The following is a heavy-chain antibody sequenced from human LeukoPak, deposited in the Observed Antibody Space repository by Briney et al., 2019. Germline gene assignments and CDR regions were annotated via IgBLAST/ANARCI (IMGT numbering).Heavy chain of an antibody. J-gene: IGHJ4*02. CDR2: IYYSGST. Sequence: PSETLSLTCTVSGGSISSSSYYWGWIRQPPGKGLEWIGSIYYSGSTYYNPSLKSRVTISVDTSKNQFSLKLSSVTAADTAVYYCARGGGYVLRFLEWFPIFDYWGQGTLVTVSS. D-gene: IGHD3-3*01. CDR3: ARGGGYVLRFLEWFPIFDY. V-gene: IGHV4-39*01. CDR1: GGSISSSSYY.